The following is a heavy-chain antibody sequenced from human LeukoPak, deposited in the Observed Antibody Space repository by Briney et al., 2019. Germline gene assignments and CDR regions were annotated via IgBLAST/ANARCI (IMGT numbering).Heavy chain of an antibody. D-gene: IGHD2-15*01. CDR3: AKTWYCSGGNCYPHPGEY. Sequence: GGSLRLSCAASGFTFSSYAMSWVRQAPGKGLEWVSAISGSGGSTYYADSVKGRFTISRDNSKNTLYLQMNSLRAEDTAVYYCAKTWYCSGGNCYPHPGEYWGQGTLVTVSS. J-gene: IGHJ4*02. CDR2: ISGSGGST. CDR1: GFTFSSYA. V-gene: IGHV3-23*01.